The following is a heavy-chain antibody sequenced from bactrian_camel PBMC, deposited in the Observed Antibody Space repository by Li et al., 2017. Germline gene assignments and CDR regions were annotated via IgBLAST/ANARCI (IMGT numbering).Heavy chain of an antibody. Sequence: HVQLVESGGGSVQAGGSLRLSCVVTGYSYSAYCLAYFRQAPGKEREAIAFIDDHGRTNYADSVKGRFTISTDRADLTVYLQMNSLGPDDTAMYYCAKMGQCGHTCPGARSVTTTARGPRSPSP. CDR1: GYSYSAYC. CDR3: AKMGQCGHTCPGARSVTT. V-gene: IGHV3S53*01. CDR2: IDDHGRT. D-gene: IGHD8*01. J-gene: IGHJ4*01.